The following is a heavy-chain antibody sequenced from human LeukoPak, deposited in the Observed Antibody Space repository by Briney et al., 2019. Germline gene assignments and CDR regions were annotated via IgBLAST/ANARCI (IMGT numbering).Heavy chain of an antibody. CDR1: GFTFSSYG. J-gene: IGHJ4*02. D-gene: IGHD6-6*01. Sequence: PGGSLRLSCAASGFTFSSYGMHWVRQAPGKGLEWVAVISYDGSNKYYADSVKGRFTISRDNSKNTLYLQMNSLRAEDTAVYYCAKGGHSSSSLTFDYWGQGTLVTVSS. CDR2: ISYDGSNK. CDR3: AKGGHSSSSLTFDY. V-gene: IGHV3-30*18.